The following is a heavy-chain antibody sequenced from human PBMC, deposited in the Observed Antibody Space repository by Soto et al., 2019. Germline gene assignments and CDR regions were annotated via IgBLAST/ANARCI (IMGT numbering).Heavy chain of an antibody. Sequence: SVKVSCTASGGTFSVYAISWGRQAPEQGLQWMGGIIPIFGTANSAQKFQGRVTITADESTSTAYMELSSLGSENTAGYYCAGCYYESRGYYYKEYSFDYWGQGTLVTVSS. CDR1: GGTFSVYA. D-gene: IGHD3-22*01. CDR2: IIPIFGTA. J-gene: IGHJ4*02. CDR3: AGCYYESRGYYYKEYSFDY. V-gene: IGHV1-69*13.